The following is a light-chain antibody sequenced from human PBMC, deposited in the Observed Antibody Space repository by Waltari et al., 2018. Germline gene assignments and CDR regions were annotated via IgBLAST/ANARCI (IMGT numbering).Light chain of an antibody. V-gene: IGLV3-21*02. J-gene: IGLJ1*01. CDR2: DDS. Sequence: SYVLTQPPSVSVAPGQTARITCGGHNIGSESVHWYQQKPGQAPVLVVYDDSDRPSGIPGRFSGSNSGNTATLTISRVEAGDEADYYCQVWDGSSDHYVFGTGTTVTVL. CDR1: NIGSES. CDR3: QVWDGSSDHYV.